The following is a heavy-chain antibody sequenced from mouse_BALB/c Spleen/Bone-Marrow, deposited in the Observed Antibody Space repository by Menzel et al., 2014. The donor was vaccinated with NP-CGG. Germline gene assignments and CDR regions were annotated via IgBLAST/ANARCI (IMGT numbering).Heavy chain of an antibody. CDR1: GFDFSGYW. V-gene: IGHV4-1*02. CDR2: INPDSSTI. CDR3: ATRGGNYVWDAMDY. Sequence: EVKLMESGGGLVQPGGSLKVSCAASGFDFSGYWMSWVRQAPGKGLEWIGEINPDSSTINYTPSLKDKFIISRDNAKNTPYTQRSKVRSEDTALYNCATRGGNYVWDAMDYWGQGTSVTVSS. D-gene: IGHD2-1*01. J-gene: IGHJ4*01.